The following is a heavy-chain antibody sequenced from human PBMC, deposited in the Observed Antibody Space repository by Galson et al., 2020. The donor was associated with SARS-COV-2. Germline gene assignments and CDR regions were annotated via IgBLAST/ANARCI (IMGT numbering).Heavy chain of an antibody. CDR3: ARGLTAKAWVTMVRGVIITAPPYNWFDP. CDR2: INHSGST. Sequence: ETSETLSLTCAVYGGSFSGYYWSWIRQPPGKGLEWIGEINHSGSTNYNPSLKSRVTISVDTSKNQFSLKLSSVTAADTAVYYCARGLTAKAWVTMVRGVIITAPPYNWFDPWGQGTLVTVSS. D-gene: IGHD3-10*01. CDR1: GGSFSGYY. V-gene: IGHV4-34*01. J-gene: IGHJ5*02.